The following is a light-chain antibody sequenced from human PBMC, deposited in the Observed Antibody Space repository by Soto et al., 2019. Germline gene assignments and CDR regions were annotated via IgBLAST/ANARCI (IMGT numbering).Light chain of an antibody. Sequence: QAVVTQPPSVSGAPGQRVTISCTGSSSNIGAGYDVHWYQQLPGTAPKLLIYGNSNRPSGVPDRFSGSKSGTSASLAITGLQAVDEADYYGQSYDSSLSGLVFGTGTKLTVL. CDR1: SSNIGAGYD. CDR3: QSYDSSLSGLV. V-gene: IGLV1-40*01. CDR2: GNS. J-gene: IGLJ1*01.